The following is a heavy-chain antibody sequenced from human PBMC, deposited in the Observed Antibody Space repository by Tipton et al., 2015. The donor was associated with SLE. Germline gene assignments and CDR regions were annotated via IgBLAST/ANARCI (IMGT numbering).Heavy chain of an antibody. Sequence: SLRLSCAASGFTFSSYAMHWVRQAPGKGLEWVAVISYDGSNKYYADSVKGRFTISRDNSKNTLYLQMNSLRAEDTAVYYCARDRPPRAFDIWGQGTMVTVSS. CDR2: ISYDGSNK. V-gene: IGHV3-30*14. CDR3: ARDRPPRAFDI. CDR1: GFTFSSYA. J-gene: IGHJ3*02.